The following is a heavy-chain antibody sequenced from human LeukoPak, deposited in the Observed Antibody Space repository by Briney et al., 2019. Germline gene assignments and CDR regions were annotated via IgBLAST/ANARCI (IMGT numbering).Heavy chain of an antibody. CDR1: GFTFSSYG. J-gene: IGHJ4*02. Sequence: PGRSLRLSCAASGFTFSSYGMHWVRQAPGKGLEWVAVIWYDGSNKYYADSVKGRFTISRDNSKNTLYLQMNSLRAEDTAVYYCARGPPSGWIAARPFSRFDYWGQGTLVTVSS. CDR3: ARGPPSGWIAARPFSRFDY. V-gene: IGHV3-33*01. D-gene: IGHD6-6*01. CDR2: IWYDGSNK.